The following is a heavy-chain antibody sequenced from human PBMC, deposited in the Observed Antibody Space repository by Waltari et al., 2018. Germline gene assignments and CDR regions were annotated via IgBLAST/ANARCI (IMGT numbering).Heavy chain of an antibody. J-gene: IGHJ6*02. CDR3: ARILCDGSKCYNGLDV. CDR1: GFIFGHHW. V-gene: IGHV3-7*01. CDR2: IKQDGTEK. D-gene: IGHD3-10*01. Sequence: VQLVESGGGLIQSGGSLRLSCAASGFIFGHHWMSWVRQAPGKGLEWVANIKQDGTEKIYVNSVKGRFTILRDNAKNSLFLQMNSLRADDTGVYYCARILCDGSKCYNGLDVWGQGTAVTVSS.